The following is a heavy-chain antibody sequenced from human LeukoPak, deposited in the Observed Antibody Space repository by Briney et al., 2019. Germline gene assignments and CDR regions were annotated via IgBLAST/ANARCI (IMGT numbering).Heavy chain of an antibody. V-gene: IGHV3-23*01. J-gene: IGHJ4*02. CDR3: VRDSPKV. Sequence: GGSLRLSCAASGFTFSNYAMTWVRQAPGTGLEWVSAIYERGRGTFYADSVKGRFTISRDNYKSMLFLQMTNLRAEDTATYYWVRDSPKVWGPGTLVTVSS. CDR1: GFTFSNYA. CDR2: IYERGRGT. D-gene: IGHD2-21*01.